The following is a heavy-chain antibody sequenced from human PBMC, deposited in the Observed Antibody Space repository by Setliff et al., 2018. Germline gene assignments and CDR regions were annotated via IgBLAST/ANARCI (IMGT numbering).Heavy chain of an antibody. J-gene: IGHJ4*02. D-gene: IGHD1-26*01. Sequence: SETLSLTCTVSGGSISSHYWSWIRHPPGKGLEWIGSIYYSGSTNYNPSLKSRVTISVDTSMNQFSLKLSSVTAADTAVYYCASPVGAHRGYWGQGTLVTVSS. CDR3: ASPVGAHRGY. V-gene: IGHV4-59*11. CDR1: GGSISSHY. CDR2: IYYSGST.